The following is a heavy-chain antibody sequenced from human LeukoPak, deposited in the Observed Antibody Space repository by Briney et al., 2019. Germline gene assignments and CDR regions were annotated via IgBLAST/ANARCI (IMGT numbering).Heavy chain of an antibody. CDR3: AKDDGEYYFDY. Sequence: GGSLRLSCAASGFTFSSYAMSWVRQAPGNRLEWFSAISGSGGSTYYADSVKGRFTISRDNSKNTLYLQMNSLRAEGTAVYYCAKDDGEYYFDYWGQGTLVTVSS. CDR1: GFTFSSYA. D-gene: IGHD7-27*01. CDR2: ISGSGGST. J-gene: IGHJ4*02. V-gene: IGHV3-23*01.